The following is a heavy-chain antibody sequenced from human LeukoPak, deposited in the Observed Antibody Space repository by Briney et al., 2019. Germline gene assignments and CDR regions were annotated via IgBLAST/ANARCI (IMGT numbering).Heavy chain of an antibody. D-gene: IGHD6-13*01. CDR1: GFTFSSYA. Sequence: GGSLRLSCAASGFTFSSYAMSWVRQAPGKGLEWVSAISGSGGSTYYADSVKGRFTISRDNSKNTLYLQMNSLRAEDTAVYYCAKDPLAAAGSPLNYFDYWGQGTLVTVSS. J-gene: IGHJ4*02. CDR2: ISGSGGST. CDR3: AKDPLAAAGSPLNYFDY. V-gene: IGHV3-23*01.